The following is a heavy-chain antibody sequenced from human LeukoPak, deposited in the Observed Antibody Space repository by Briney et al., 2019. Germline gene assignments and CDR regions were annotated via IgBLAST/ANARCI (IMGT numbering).Heavy chain of an antibody. J-gene: IGHJ4*02. D-gene: IGHD2-2*01. CDR3: ATVRTLPAASYYFDY. V-gene: IGHV1-24*01. CDR1: GYTLTELS. CDR2: FDPEDGET. Sequence: ASVKVSCKVSGYTLTELSMHWVRQAPGKGLEWMGGFDPEDGETIYAQKFQGRVTMTEDASTDTAYMELSSLRSEDTAVYYCATVRTLPAASYYFDYWGQGTLVTVSP.